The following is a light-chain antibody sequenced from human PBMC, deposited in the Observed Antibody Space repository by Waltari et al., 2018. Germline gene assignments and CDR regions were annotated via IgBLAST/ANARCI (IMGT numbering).Light chain of an antibody. Sequence: QSALTQTATVSGSPGQSITISCTGTSSDVGSYNLVSWYQQHPAKAPTLIIYDVNKRPSGVSNRFSGSKSGNTASLTISGLQAVDEADYYCCSYAGSAISVFGGGTRLTVL. CDR1: SSDVGSYNL. CDR2: DVN. CDR3: CSYAGSAISV. J-gene: IGLJ3*02. V-gene: IGLV2-23*02.